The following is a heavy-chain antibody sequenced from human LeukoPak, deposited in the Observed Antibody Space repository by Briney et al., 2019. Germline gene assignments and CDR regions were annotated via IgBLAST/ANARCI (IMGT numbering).Heavy chain of an antibody. CDR3: ARDLSLYSDSSF. D-gene: IGHD6-6*01. CDR1: GFTFSSYG. CDR2: IRYDGSNK. J-gene: IGHJ4*02. Sequence: GGSLRLSCAASGFTFSSYGMHWVRQAPGKGLEWVAFIRYDGSNKYYADSVKGRFTISRDNSKNTLYLQMNSLRAEDTAVYYCARDLSLYSDSSFWGQGTLVTVSS. V-gene: IGHV3-30*02.